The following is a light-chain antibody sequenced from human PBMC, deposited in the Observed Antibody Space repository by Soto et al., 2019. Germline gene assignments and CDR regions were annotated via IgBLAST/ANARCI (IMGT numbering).Light chain of an antibody. Sequence: QSVLTQPPSVSAAPGQKVTISCSGSNSNIGSNFVSWYQHLPGTAPKLLIYDNNKRPSGSPDRFSGSKSGTSATLGITGLQTGDEADYFCGTWDSSLTAVVFGGGTKVTVL. CDR2: DNN. CDR1: NSNIGSNF. CDR3: GTWDSSLTAVV. V-gene: IGLV1-51*01. J-gene: IGLJ2*01.